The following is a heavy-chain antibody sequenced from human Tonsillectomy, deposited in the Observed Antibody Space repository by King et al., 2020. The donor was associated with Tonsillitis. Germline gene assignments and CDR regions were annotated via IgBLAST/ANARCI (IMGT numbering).Heavy chain of an antibody. CDR3: ARGVDEILTGYKFDY. V-gene: IGHV4-59*01. CDR1: GGSISSYY. D-gene: IGHD3-9*01. J-gene: IGHJ4*02. Sequence: VQLQESGPGLVKPSETLSLTCTVSGGSISSYYWSWIRQPPGKGLEWIGYIYYSGSTNYNPSLKSRVTISVDTSKNQFSLKLSSVTAADTAVYYCARGVDEILTGYKFDYWGQGTLVTVSS. CDR2: IYYSGST.